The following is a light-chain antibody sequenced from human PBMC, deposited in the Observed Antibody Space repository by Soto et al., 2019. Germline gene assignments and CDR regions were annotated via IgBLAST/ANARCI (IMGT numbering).Light chain of an antibody. CDR3: QRYNSYSRT. Sequence: DIQMTQSPSTLSASVGDRVTITCRASQSISSWLAWYQQKPGKAPKLLIYKASSLESGVPSRFTGSGSGTEFTLTISSLQPDDFATYYCQRYNSYSRTFSQGTKVDIK. V-gene: IGKV1-5*03. CDR2: KAS. CDR1: QSISSW. J-gene: IGKJ1*01.